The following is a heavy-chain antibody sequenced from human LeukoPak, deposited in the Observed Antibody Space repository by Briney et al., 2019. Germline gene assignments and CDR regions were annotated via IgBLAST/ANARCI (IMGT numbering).Heavy chain of an antibody. CDR2: IYYSGST. J-gene: IGHJ6*02. CDR1: GGSISSGDYY. CDR3: ATGSSIADPDYYGMDV. D-gene: IGHD6-6*01. V-gene: IGHV4-31*03. Sequence: PSETLSLTCTVSGGSISSGDYYWSWIRQHPGKGLEWIGYIYYSGSTYYNPSLKSRVTISVDTSKNQFSLKLSSVTAADTAVYYCATGSSIADPDYYGMDVWGQGTTVTVSS.